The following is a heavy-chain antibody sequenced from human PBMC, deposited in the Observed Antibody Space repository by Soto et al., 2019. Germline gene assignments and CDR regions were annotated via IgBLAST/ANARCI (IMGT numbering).Heavy chain of an antibody. V-gene: IGHV1-8*01. J-gene: IGHJ4*02. CDR1: GYTFTSYD. Sequence: QVQLVQSGAEVKKPGASVKVSCKASGYTFTSYDINWVRQATGQGLEWMGWMSPNSGNTGYAQKFQGRVTMTRNTSMSTADMGLSSLGCEDTAVYYCAREKSYGYGDYWGQGTLVSVSS. CDR3: AREKSYGYGDY. CDR2: MSPNSGNT. D-gene: IGHD3-16*01.